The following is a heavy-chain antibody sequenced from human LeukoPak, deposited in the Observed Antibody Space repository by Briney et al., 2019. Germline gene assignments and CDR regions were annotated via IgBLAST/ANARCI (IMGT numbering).Heavy chain of an antibody. J-gene: IGHJ4*02. CDR1: GGSISGYY. D-gene: IGHD2-15*01. CDR2: VYYSGTT. Sequence: SETLSLTCSVSGGSISGYYWSWIRQPPGEGLEWIGYVYYSGTTDYNPSLKSRVTTSIDTSKNQLSLKLSSVTAADTAVYYCARTKRGGHSDFDYWGQGTLVTVSS. CDR3: ARTKRGGHSDFDY. V-gene: IGHV4-59*01.